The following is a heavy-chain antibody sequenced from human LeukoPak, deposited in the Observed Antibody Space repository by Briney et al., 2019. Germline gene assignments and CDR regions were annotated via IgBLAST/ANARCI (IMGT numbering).Heavy chain of an antibody. CDR3: ARDDYGGNFFEN. V-gene: IGHV4-4*07. CDR2: ISSTGST. Sequence: TETLSLTCIVSGGSISSYYWSWIRQPAGKGLEWIGRISSTGSTNYNPSLKSRVTMSVDTSKNQFSLKLSSVTAADTAAYYCARDDYGGNFFENWGQGTLVTVSS. J-gene: IGHJ4*02. CDR1: GGSISSYY. D-gene: IGHD4-23*01.